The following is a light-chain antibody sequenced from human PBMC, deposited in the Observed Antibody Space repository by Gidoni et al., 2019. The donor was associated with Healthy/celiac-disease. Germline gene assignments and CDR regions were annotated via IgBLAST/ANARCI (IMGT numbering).Light chain of an antibody. Sequence: DFQMTQSPSTLSASVGDRVTITCRASQSTSSWLAWYQQKPGKAPKLLIYKASSLESGVPSRFSGSGSGTEFTLTISSLQPDDFATYYCQQYNSYSWTFGQGTKVEIK. J-gene: IGKJ1*01. CDR2: KAS. CDR1: QSTSSW. CDR3: QQYNSYSWT. V-gene: IGKV1-5*03.